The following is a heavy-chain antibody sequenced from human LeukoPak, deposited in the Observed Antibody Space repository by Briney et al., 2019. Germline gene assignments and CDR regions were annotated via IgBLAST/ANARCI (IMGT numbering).Heavy chain of an antibody. V-gene: IGHV3-23*01. Sequence: GGSLRLSCAASGFSFSNYAMSWVRQAPGKGLEWVSAISGRGANTYYADSVKGRFTISRDNSNNTLYLQLNSLRHEDTAVYYCASGSGFNFYYMDVWGKGTTVIISS. CDR2: ISGRGANT. J-gene: IGHJ6*03. CDR1: GFSFSNYA. CDR3: ASGSGFNFYYMDV. D-gene: IGHD3-10*01.